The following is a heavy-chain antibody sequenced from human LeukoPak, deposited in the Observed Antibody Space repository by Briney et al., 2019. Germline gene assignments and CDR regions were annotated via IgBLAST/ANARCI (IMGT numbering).Heavy chain of an antibody. D-gene: IGHD3-22*01. V-gene: IGHV3-23*01. CDR2: ISSGGRT. CDR3: EKSFDSSGYSHFDS. J-gene: IGHJ4*02. Sequence: PGGSLRLSCAASGFTFSSYAMRWVRQAPGKGLEWVSGISSGGRTHYADSVKGRFTISRDNSKNTLYLQMNSLRAEDTALYYCEKSFDSSGYSHFDSWGQGTLVTVSS. CDR1: GFTFSSYA.